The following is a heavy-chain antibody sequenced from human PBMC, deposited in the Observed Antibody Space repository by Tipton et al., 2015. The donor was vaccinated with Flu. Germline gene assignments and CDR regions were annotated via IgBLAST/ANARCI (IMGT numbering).Heavy chain of an antibody. CDR1: GGSISSSSYY. D-gene: IGHD6-13*01. CDR2: IYRTGST. V-gene: IGHV4-39*07. J-gene: IGHJ3*02. Sequence: TLSLTCTVSGGSISSSSYYWGWIRQSPGEGPQWIASIYRTGSTYYNPSLKSRVTMSVDTTKNLFYLKLTSVTAADTAVYYCAGGGIAAADLGGFDIWGRGTMVTVSS. CDR3: AGGGIAAADLGGFDI.